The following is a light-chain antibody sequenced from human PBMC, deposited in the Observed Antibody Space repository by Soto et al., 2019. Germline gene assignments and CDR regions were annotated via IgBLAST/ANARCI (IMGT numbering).Light chain of an antibody. V-gene: IGLV1-47*01. Sequence: QSVLTQPPSASGNPGQRLTISCSGSTSNILRNYVYWYRQLPGTAPRLLISMNDQRPSGVPDRFSGSKSGTSASPAISGLRSEDEADYYCASWDDSLSGYVFGTGTKLTVL. J-gene: IGLJ1*01. CDR1: TSNILRNY. CDR2: MND. CDR3: ASWDDSLSGYV.